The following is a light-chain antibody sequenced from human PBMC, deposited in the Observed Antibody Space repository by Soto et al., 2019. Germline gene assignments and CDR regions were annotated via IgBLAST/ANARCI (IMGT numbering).Light chain of an antibody. V-gene: IGKV1-5*03. CDR2: KAS. J-gene: IGKJ1*01. CDR1: QSISSW. Sequence: DIQMTQSPSTLSASVGDRVTITCRASQSISSWLAWYQQKPGTAPKLLIYKASTLQSGVPSRFSGSGSGTVFTLTISSLQPDDFATYYCQQYSDNWTFGQGTKVEMK. CDR3: QQYSDNWT.